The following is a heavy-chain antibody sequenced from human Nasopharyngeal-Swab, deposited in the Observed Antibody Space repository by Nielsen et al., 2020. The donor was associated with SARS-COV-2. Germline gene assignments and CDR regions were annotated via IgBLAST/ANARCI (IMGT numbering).Heavy chain of an antibody. Sequence: GESLKISCAVSGVTFSVSNIHWVRQASGKGLEWIARIRSIADNYQTAYAASVIGRFTISRDDSDNTAFLQMNSLKIEDTAVYYCKGGDSGGFGSWGQGTLVTVSS. CDR1: GVTFSVSN. D-gene: IGHD4-23*01. CDR2: IRSIADNYQT. CDR3: KGGDSGGFGS. V-gene: IGHV3-73*01. J-gene: IGHJ4*02.